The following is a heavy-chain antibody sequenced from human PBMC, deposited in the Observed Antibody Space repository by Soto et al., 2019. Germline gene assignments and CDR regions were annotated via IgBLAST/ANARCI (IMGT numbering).Heavy chain of an antibody. CDR3: ARGGVDYYDSSGYYFSPYYFDY. J-gene: IGHJ4*02. CDR2: IYYSGST. V-gene: IGHV4-59*08. D-gene: IGHD3-22*01. CDR1: GVSISSYY. Sequence: SETLSLTCTVSGVSISSYYWSWIRQPPGKGLEWIGYIYYSGSTNYNPSLKSRVTISVDTSKNQFSLKLGSVTAADTAVYYCARGGVDYYDSSGYYFSPYYFDYWGQGTLVTVSS.